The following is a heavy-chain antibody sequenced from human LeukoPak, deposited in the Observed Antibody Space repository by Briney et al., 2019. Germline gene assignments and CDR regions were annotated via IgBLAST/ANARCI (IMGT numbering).Heavy chain of an antibody. V-gene: IGHV3-21*05. CDR1: GFTFSSYG. J-gene: IGHJ3*01. Sequence: GRSLRLSCAASGFTFSSYGMQWVRQAPGKGLEWVSYITNSDSSVYYPDFVQGRFTISRDNAKNSLYLQMNSLRAEDTAVYYCARRLPIAGGSSHAFNVWGQGTMVTVSS. D-gene: IGHD2-21*01. CDR2: ITNSDSSV. CDR3: ARRLPIAGGSSHAFNV.